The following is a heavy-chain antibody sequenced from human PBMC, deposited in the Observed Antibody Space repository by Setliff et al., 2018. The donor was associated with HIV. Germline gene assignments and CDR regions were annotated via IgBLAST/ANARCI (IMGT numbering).Heavy chain of an antibody. CDR3: ARLGTRTVAADADFDS. Sequence: SETLSLTCNVSDGSISSSSYYWAWIRQPPGKGLEWIGTIYYSGNTYYRPSLKSRVTVSIDTSKNQFSLRLNSVTAADTAVYYCARLGTRTVAADADFDSWGQGALVTVSS. J-gene: IGHJ4*02. CDR1: DGSISSSSYY. D-gene: IGHD2-15*01. V-gene: IGHV4-39*01. CDR2: IYYSGNT.